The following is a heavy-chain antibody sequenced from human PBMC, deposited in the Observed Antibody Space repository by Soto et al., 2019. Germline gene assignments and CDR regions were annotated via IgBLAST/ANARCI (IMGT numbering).Heavy chain of an antibody. J-gene: IGHJ6*02. Sequence: SETLSLTCTVSGGSISSGGYYWSWTRQHPGKGLEWIGYIYYSGSTYYNPSLKSRVTISVDTSNNQFSLKLSSLTAADPAVYYCARGVAGTSYYYYYGMDVWGQGTMVTVSS. CDR2: IYYSGST. CDR1: GGSISSGGYY. CDR3: ARGVAGTSYYYYYGMDV. D-gene: IGHD6-19*01. V-gene: IGHV4-31*03.